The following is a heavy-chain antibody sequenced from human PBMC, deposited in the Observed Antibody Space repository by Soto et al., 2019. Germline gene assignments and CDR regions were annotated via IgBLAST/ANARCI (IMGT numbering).Heavy chain of an antibody. CDR1: GYTFSNYG. D-gene: IGHD2-2*01. J-gene: IGHJ5*02. V-gene: IGHV1-18*01. Sequence: ASVKVSCKTSGYTFSNYGITWVRQAPGQPLEWLGWISLYSDGTNYAQKFQGRVSMTTDTSTTTAYMELRSRSSDDTAVYYCARVVPGAEAWFGPWGQGTLVTVSS. CDR2: ISLYSDGT. CDR3: ARVVPGAEAWFGP.